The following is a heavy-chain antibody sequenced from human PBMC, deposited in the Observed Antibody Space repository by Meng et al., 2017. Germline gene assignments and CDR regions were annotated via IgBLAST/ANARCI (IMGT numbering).Heavy chain of an antibody. CDR3: ARGYYGSGLFDP. CDR2: MNPNSGNT. Sequence: QVERVQSGAEGKKHGASVKVSCKASGNTFTSYDINGVRQATGQGIEWMGWMNPNSGNTGYAQKFQGRVTITRNTSISTAYMELSSLRSEDTAVYYCARGYYGSGLFDPWGQGTLVTVSS. V-gene: IGHV1-8*03. D-gene: IGHD3-10*01. J-gene: IGHJ5*02. CDR1: GNTFTSYD.